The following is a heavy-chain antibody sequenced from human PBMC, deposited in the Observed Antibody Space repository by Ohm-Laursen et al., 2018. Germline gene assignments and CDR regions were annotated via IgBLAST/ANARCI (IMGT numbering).Heavy chain of an antibody. V-gene: IGHV1-69*01. CDR3: AKDIRGAVALHGMDV. Sequence: SVKVSCKASGGTFSSYATSWVRQAPGQGLEWMGGIIPIFGTANYAQKFQGRVTITADESTSTAYMELRSLRSDDTALYYCAKDIRGAVALHGMDVWGQGTTVTVSS. CDR1: GGTFSSYA. CDR2: IIPIFGTA. J-gene: IGHJ6*02. D-gene: IGHD6-19*01.